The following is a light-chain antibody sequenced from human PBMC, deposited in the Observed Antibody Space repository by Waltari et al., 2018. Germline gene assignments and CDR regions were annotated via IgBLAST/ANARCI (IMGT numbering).Light chain of an antibody. Sequence: DLVMTQSPESLAVSLGERATISCKTSESVLYSSNNKNHLAWFQQKPGQPPRLLLYWASTRESGVPDRFIGSGSETDFTLTVTRLQAEDVAVYYCQQYCNTPLTFGGGTKVEVK. J-gene: IGKJ4*01. V-gene: IGKV4-1*01. CDR1: ESVLYSSNNKNH. CDR3: QQYCNTPLT. CDR2: WAS.